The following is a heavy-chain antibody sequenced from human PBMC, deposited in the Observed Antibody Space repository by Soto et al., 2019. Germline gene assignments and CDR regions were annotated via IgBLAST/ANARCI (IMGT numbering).Heavy chain of an antibody. V-gene: IGHV4-39*01. CDR3: ARGMTTVTTFDY. D-gene: IGHD4-17*01. CDR2: IYYSGST. Sequence: SETLSLTCTVSGGSISSSSYYWGWIRQPPGKGLEWIGSIYYSGSTYYNPSLKSRVTISVDTSKNQFSLKLSSVTAADTAVYYCARGMTTVTTFDYWGQRTLVTVSS. J-gene: IGHJ4*02. CDR1: GGSISSSSYY.